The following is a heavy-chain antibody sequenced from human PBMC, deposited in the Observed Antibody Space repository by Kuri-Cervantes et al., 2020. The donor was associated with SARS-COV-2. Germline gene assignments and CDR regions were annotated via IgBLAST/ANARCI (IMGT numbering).Heavy chain of an antibody. J-gene: IGHJ6*03. CDR1: GGTFSSYA. CDR3: ARGLYSSSWYGPIYYYYYMDV. D-gene: IGHD6-13*01. CDR2: MNPNSGNT. Sequence: ASVKVSCKASGGTFSSYAISWVRQATGQGLEWMGWMNPNSGNTGYAQKFQGRVTMTRNTSISTAYMELSSLRSEDTAVYYCARGLYSSSWYGPIYYYYYMDVWGKGTTVTVSS. V-gene: IGHV1-8*02.